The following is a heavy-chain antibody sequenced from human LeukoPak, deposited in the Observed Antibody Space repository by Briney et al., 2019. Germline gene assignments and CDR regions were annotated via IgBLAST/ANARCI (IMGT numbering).Heavy chain of an antibody. J-gene: IGHJ4*02. CDR1: GFTFSSYW. V-gene: IGHV3-74*01. Sequence: GGSLRPSCAASGFTFSSYWMHWVRQAPGKGLVWVSRINTDGSSTSYADSVKGRFTISRDNSKNTLFLQMNSLRAEDTAVYYCARDPFPNDFWSGYPDYWGQGTLVTVSS. CDR2: INTDGSST. CDR3: ARDPFPNDFWSGYPDY. D-gene: IGHD3-3*01.